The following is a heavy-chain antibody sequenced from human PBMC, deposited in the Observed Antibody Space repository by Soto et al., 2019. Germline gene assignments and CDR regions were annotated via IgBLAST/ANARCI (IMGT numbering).Heavy chain of an antibody. Sequence: ASVKVSCKASGYTFTSYDINWVRQATGQGLEWMGWMNPNSGNTGYAQKFQGRVTMTGNTSISTAYMELSSLRSEDTAVYYCARGSTYYDILTGYYPYYYYYYMDVWGKGTTVTVSS. CDR3: ARGSTYYDILTGYYPYYYYYYMDV. J-gene: IGHJ6*03. V-gene: IGHV1-8*01. CDR1: GYTFTSYD. CDR2: MNPNSGNT. D-gene: IGHD3-9*01.